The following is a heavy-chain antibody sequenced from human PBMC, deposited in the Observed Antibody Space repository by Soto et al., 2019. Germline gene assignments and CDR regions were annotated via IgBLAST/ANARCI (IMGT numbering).Heavy chain of an antibody. CDR3: AREAMSLTGYYPVRLYYFDY. CDR2: IKQDGSEK. Sequence: GGSLRLSCAASGFTFSSYWMSWVRQAPGKGLEWVANIKQDGSEKYYVDSVKGRFTISRDNAKNSLYLQMNSLRAEDTAVYSGAREAMSLTGYYPVRLYYFDYWGQGTLVTVSS. D-gene: IGHD3-9*01. V-gene: IGHV3-7*05. J-gene: IGHJ4*02. CDR1: GFTFSSYW.